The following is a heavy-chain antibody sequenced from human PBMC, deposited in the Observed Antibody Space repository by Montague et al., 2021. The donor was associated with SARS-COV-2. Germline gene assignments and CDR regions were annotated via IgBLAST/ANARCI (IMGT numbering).Heavy chain of an antibody. CDR1: GFTFSDYY. Sequence: SLRLSCAASGFTFSDYYMSWIRQAPGKGLEWISYISSSGTSISYADSVKGRVTISRDNAKKFLYLQMNSLRVDDTAVYYCASPPGIRGREYWGQGTLVTVSS. J-gene: IGHJ4*02. CDR3: ASPPGIRGREY. D-gene: IGHD3-10*01. V-gene: IGHV3-11*01. CDR2: ISSSGTSI.